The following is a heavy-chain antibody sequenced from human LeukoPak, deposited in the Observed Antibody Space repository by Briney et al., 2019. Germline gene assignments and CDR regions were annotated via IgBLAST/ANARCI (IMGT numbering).Heavy chain of an antibody. CDR1: GFTFSSYS. D-gene: IGHD6-13*01. V-gene: IGHV3-74*01. CDR2: INSDGSST. J-gene: IGHJ4*02. Sequence: GGSLRLSCAASGFTFSSYSMNWVRQAPGKGLVWVSRINSDGSSTSYVDSVKGRFTISRDNAKNTLYLQMNSLRAEDTAVYYCARGGSSQTPDYWGQGTLVTVSS. CDR3: ARGGSSQTPDY.